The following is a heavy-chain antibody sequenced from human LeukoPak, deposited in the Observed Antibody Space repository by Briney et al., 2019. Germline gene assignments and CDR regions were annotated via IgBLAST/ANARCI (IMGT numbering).Heavy chain of an antibody. Sequence: GGSLRLSCEGSGYTFSSYAMHWVRRAPGKGLEYVAAISSDGRITYYANFVKGRFTISRDNSKNTLYLQMGGLRTEDMAVYYCARVSGWYWFDQWGQGTLVTVSS. D-gene: IGHD6-19*01. CDR2: ISSDGRIT. J-gene: IGHJ5*02. V-gene: IGHV3-64*01. CDR3: ARVSGWYWFDQ. CDR1: GYTFSSYA.